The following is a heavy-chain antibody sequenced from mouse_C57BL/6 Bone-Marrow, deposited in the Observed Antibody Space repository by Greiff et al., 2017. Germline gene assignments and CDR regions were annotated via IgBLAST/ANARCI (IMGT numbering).Heavy chain of an antibody. D-gene: IGHD4-1*02. V-gene: IGHV14-4*01. CDR2: IDPENGDT. J-gene: IGHJ2*01. Sequence: EVQLQQSGAELVRPGASVKLSCTASGFNIKDDYMHWVKQRPEQGLEWIGWIDPENGDTEYASKFQGKATITADTSSITAYLQLSSLTSEDTAVYYCTTRVNWGGYWGQGTTLTVSS. CDR1: GFNIKDDY. CDR3: TTRVNWGGY.